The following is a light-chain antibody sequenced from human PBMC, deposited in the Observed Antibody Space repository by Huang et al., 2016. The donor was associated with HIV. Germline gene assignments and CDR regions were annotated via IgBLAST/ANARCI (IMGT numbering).Light chain of an antibody. CDR1: QSINRN. CDR2: GAS. Sequence: EIVMTQSPATLSVSPGERATLSCRASQSINRNLAWYQQKPGQAPRLLIYGASTRATDDTTKFSGIGSGTEFTLTISSLQSEYFAVYYCQQYNNWPPDYTFGQGTKLESK. V-gene: IGKV3-15*01. J-gene: IGKJ2*01. CDR3: QQYNNWPPDYT.